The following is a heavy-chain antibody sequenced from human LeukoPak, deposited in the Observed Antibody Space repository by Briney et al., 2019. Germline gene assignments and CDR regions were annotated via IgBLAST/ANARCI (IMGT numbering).Heavy chain of an antibody. CDR3: AKLMITFGGVIVRDAFDI. CDR1: GFVVSSNY. CDR2: IHNDGNT. D-gene: IGHD3-16*02. V-gene: IGHV3-53*05. J-gene: IGHJ3*02. Sequence: GGSLRLSCAASGFVVSSNYMNWVRQAPGKGLEWASFIHNDGNTFYADSVKGRFTISRDNSKNTLYLQMNSLRAEDTAVYYCAKLMITFGGVIVRDAFDIWGQGTMVTVSS.